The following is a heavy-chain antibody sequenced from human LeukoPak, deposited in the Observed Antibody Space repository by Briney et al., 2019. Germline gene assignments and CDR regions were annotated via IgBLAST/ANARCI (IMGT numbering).Heavy chain of an antibody. CDR2: IIPIFGTA. Sequence: GASVKVSCKASGDTFSSYTISLVRQAPGQGLEWMGGIIPIFGTANYAQKFQGRVTITTDESTSTAYMELSSLRSEDTAVYYCARTANTANLDYWGQGTLVTVSS. V-gene: IGHV1-69*05. J-gene: IGHJ4*02. CDR1: GDTFSSYT. D-gene: IGHD5-18*01. CDR3: ARTANTANLDY.